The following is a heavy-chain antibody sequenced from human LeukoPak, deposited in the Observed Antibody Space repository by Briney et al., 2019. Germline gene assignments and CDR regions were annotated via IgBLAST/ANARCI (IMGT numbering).Heavy chain of an antibody. Sequence: GGSLRLSCAASGFTFSTYSMHWVRQAPGKGLEWVVLISYDGSNKYYADSVKGRFTISRDNSKNTLYLQMNSLRAEDTAVYYCARSRVQYCSGGSCYGVDYWGQGTLVTVSS. V-gene: IGHV3-30-3*01. J-gene: IGHJ4*02. CDR3: ARSRVQYCSGGSCYGVDY. CDR2: ISYDGSNK. CDR1: GFTFSTYS. D-gene: IGHD2-15*01.